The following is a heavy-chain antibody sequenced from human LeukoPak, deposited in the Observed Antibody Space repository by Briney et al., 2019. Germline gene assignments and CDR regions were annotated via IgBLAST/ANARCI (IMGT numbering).Heavy chain of an antibody. CDR1: GGTFSSYA. CDR2: IIPIFGTA. CDR3: ASIAMVRGLYYYYYMDV. J-gene: IGHJ6*03. Sequence: GASVKVSCKASGGTFSSYAISWVRQAPGQGLEWMGGIIPIFGTANYAQKFQGRVTITADESTSTAYMELSSLRSEDTAVCYCASIAMVRGLYYYYYMDVWGKGTTVTISS. D-gene: IGHD3-10*01. V-gene: IGHV1-69*13.